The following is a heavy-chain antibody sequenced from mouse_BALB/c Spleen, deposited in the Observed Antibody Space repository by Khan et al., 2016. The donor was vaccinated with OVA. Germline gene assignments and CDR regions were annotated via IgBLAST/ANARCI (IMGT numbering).Heavy chain of an antibody. CDR2: IWGDGST. CDR1: GLSLTNYG. CDR3: AIIYYGYDWFTY. Sequence: QVQLKESGPGLVAPSQSLSITCTVSGLSLTNYGISWIRQPPGKGLEWLGVIWGDGSTNYHSALISRLSINKDNSKSPVFLKLNSLQTADPATYYCAIIYYGYDWFTYWGQGTQVTVAA. V-gene: IGHV2-3*01. D-gene: IGHD2-2*01. J-gene: IGHJ3*01.